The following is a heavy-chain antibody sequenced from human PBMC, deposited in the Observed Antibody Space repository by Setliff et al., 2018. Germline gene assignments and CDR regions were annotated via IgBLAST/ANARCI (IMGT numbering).Heavy chain of an antibody. V-gene: IGHV3-11*01. CDR1: KFSFSSYY. Sequence: GGSLRLSCTASKFSFSSYYMAWIRQTPGKGLGWLSYISTTGDTISYADSVKGRFTISRDNAKNSLYLQMNSLRTEDTAVYYCATTTLGRYCSGSYDYLDYWGQGTLVTVS. CDR2: ISTTGDTI. CDR3: ATTTLGRYCSGSYDYLDY. J-gene: IGHJ4*02. D-gene: IGHD6-25*01.